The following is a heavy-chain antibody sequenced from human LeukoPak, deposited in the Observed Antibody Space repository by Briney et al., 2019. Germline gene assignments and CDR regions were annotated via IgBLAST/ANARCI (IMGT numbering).Heavy chain of an antibody. Sequence: PGGSLRLSCAASGFTFSSYEFNWVRQAPGKRLEWVSYISSRGSTFYYADSVKGRFTISRDNAKNSLHLQMNSLRVEDTAVYYCARDRSGYCSSTSCYQVQMDVWGKGTTVTVSS. J-gene: IGHJ6*04. CDR2: ISSRGSTF. CDR1: GFTFSSYE. D-gene: IGHD2-2*01. CDR3: ARDRSGYCSSTSCYQVQMDV. V-gene: IGHV3-48*03.